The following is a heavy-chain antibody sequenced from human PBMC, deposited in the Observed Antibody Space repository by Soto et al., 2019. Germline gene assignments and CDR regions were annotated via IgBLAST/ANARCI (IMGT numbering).Heavy chain of an antibody. CDR3: SRTWSGDWGGYPYYFDY. J-gene: IGHJ4*02. CDR1: GFSLSTSGMR. D-gene: IGHD3-16*01. CDR2: IDWDDDK. V-gene: IGHV2-70*04. Sequence: SGPTLVNPTQTLTLTCTLSGFSLSTSGMRVSWIRQPPGKALEWLARIDWDDDKFYSTSLKTRLTISKDTSKNQVVLTMTNMDPADTATYYCSRTWSGDWGGYPYYFDYWGQGALVTVSS.